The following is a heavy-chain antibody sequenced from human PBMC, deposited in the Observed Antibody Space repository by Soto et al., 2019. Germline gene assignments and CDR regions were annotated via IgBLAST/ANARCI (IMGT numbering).Heavy chain of an antibody. V-gene: IGHV3-23*01. D-gene: IGHD2-21*02. CDR1: GLTFGNYA. CDR2: ISGDSGRT. J-gene: IGHJ2*01. Sequence: EVQLLESGGGLVQPGGSVRLSCAASGLTFGNYAMSWVRQAPGKGLEWVSAISGDSGRTYYAVSVKGRFTISRDNSKNTLYLQMNTLRAEDTAVYYCAVTPNCGRDCSAASYWYFDIWGRGTLVTVSS. CDR3: AVTPNCGRDCSAASYWYFDI.